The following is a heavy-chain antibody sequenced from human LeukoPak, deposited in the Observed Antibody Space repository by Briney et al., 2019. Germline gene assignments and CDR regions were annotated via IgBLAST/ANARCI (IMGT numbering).Heavy chain of an antibody. Sequence: PSETLSLTCTVSGGSISSSSYYWGWIRQHPGKDLEWIGYIYYIGTTYYNPSLKSRVTISVDTSKNQFSLKLRSLTAADTAMYYCARVRDPRTLDYWGRGTLVTVSS. V-gene: IGHV4-31*03. CDR1: GGSISSSSYY. CDR3: ARVRDPRTLDY. J-gene: IGHJ4*02. CDR2: IYYIGTT.